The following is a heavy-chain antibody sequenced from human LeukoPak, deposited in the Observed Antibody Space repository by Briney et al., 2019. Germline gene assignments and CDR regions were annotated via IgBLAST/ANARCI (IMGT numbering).Heavy chain of an antibody. V-gene: IGHV3-7*01. CDR1: GFTFSSYW. CDR3: ARISSILHYYGSGTFYSD. D-gene: IGHD3-10*01. J-gene: IGHJ4*02. Sequence: AGGSLRLSCAVSGFTFSSYWMSWVRQAPGKGLEWVANIKQDGSAKDYVDSVKGRFTISRDNAKNSLYLQMNSLRAEDTAVYYCARISSILHYYGSGTFYSDWGQGTLVTVSS. CDR2: IKQDGSAK.